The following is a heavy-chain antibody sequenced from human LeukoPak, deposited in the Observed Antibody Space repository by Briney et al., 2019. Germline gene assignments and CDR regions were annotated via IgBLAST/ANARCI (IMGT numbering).Heavy chain of an antibody. D-gene: IGHD2-8*01. CDR1: GYTFTGYY. Sequence: ASVKVSCKASGYTFTGYYMHWMRQAPGQGLEWMGWINPNSGGTNYAQKFQGRVTMTRDTSISTAYMELSRLRSDDTAVYYCASACTNGVCYKSWFDPWGQGTLVTVSS. J-gene: IGHJ5*02. CDR2: INPNSGGT. CDR3: ASACTNGVCYKSWFDP. V-gene: IGHV1-2*02.